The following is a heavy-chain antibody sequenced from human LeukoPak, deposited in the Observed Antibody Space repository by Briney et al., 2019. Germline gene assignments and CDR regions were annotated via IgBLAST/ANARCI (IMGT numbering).Heavy chain of an antibody. D-gene: IGHD1-26*01. CDR2: ISSSSSYI. CDR1: GFTFSSYS. V-gene: IGHV3-21*01. Sequence: PGGSLRLSCAASGFTFSSYSMNWVRQAPGKGLEWVSSISSSSSYIYYADSVKGRFTIYRDNAKNSLYLQMNSLRAEDTAVYYCARVGATVLFGVQYWGQGTLVTVSS. J-gene: IGHJ4*02. CDR3: ARVGATVLFGVQY.